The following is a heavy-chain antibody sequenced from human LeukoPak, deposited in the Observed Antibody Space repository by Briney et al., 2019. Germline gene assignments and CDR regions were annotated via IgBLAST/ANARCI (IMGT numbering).Heavy chain of an antibody. D-gene: IGHD3-22*01. J-gene: IGHJ4*02. Sequence: PGRSLRLSCAASGFTFSSYGMHWVRQAPGKGLEWVAVIWYDGSNKYYADSVKGRFTISRDNSKNTLYLQMNSLRAEDTAVYYCARGGYYDSSGYSWFDYWGQGTLVTVSS. CDR1: GFTFSSYG. V-gene: IGHV3-33*08. CDR2: IWYDGSNK. CDR3: ARGGYYDSSGYSWFDY.